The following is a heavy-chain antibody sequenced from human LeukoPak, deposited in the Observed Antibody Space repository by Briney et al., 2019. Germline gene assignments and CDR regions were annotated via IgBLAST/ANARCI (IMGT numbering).Heavy chain of an antibody. Sequence: PSETLSLTCTVSGGSISSGGYYWSWIRQHPGKGLEWIGYIYYSGSTYYNPSLKSRVTISVDTSKNQFSLKLSSVTAADTAVYYCARVLYGSGSYYDYYFDYWGQGTLVIVSS. V-gene: IGHV4-31*03. CDR3: ARVLYGSGSYYDYYFDY. CDR2: IYYSGST. D-gene: IGHD3-10*01. J-gene: IGHJ4*02. CDR1: GGSISSGGYY.